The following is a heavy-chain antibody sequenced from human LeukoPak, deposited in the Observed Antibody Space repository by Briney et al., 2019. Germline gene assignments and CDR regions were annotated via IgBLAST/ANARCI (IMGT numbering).Heavy chain of an antibody. Sequence: ASVKVSCKASGYTFTDYYMYWVRQAPGQGLEWMGWINPRSGGTKCAYKFQGRVTMTRDTSISTAYMELSRLRSDDTAVYYCAREWHSGYALDPWGQGTLVTVSS. CDR2: INPRSGGT. V-gene: IGHV1-2*02. CDR1: GYTFTDYY. D-gene: IGHD5-12*01. CDR3: AREWHSGYALDP. J-gene: IGHJ5*02.